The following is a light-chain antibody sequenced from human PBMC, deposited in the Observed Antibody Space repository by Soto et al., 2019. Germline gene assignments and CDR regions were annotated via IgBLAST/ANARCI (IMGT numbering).Light chain of an antibody. CDR3: SSYTSSSPVV. Sequence: QSALTQPASVSGSPGQSITISCTGTSSDVGGYNYLSWYQQHPGKAPKLMIYDVSNRPSGVSNRFSGSKSGNTASLTNSGLHAEDEADYYCSSYTSSSPVVFGGGTKVTVL. V-gene: IGLV2-14*01. CDR2: DVS. CDR1: SSDVGGYNY. J-gene: IGLJ2*01.